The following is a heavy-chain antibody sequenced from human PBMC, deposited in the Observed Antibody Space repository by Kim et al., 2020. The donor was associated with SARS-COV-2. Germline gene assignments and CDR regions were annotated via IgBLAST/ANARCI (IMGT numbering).Heavy chain of an antibody. D-gene: IGHD3-22*01. V-gene: IGHV4-4*02. CDR2: IYHSGST. CDR3: ARGGYYDSSGEDYFDY. J-gene: IGHJ4*02. CDR1: GGSISSSNW. Sequence: SETLSLTCAVSGGSISSSNWWSWVRQPPGKGLEWIGEIYHSGSTNYNPSLKSRVTISVDKSKNQFSLKLSSVTAADTAVYYCARGGYYDSSGEDYFDYWGQGTLVTVSS.